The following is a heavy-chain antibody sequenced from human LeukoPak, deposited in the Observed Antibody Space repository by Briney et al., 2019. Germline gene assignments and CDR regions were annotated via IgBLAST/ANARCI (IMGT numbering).Heavy chain of an antibody. D-gene: IGHD3-10*01. CDR1: GGSLISDY. CDR3: ARGGSARGY. Sequence: SGTLSLPLTVPGGSLISDYWSWIRRPPGKGLEWMGYIYYSGSTKYNPSLKSRVTISVDTSKNQFSLKLSSVTAADTAVYYCARGGSARGYWGQGTLVTVSS. V-gene: IGHV4-59*01. CDR2: IYYSGST. J-gene: IGHJ4*02.